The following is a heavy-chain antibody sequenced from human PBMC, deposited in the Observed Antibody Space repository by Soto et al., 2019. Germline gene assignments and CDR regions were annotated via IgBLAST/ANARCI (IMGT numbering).Heavy chain of an antibody. Sequence: SETLSLTCSVSGVSISTYYWTWIRQPPGKGLEWIGYIYHSGRTNCNPSLKSRVTMSVDTSKNQFSLKLSSVTAADTAVYYCARDLTIGGFFDPWGQGTLVTVSS. CDR1: GVSISTYY. CDR2: IYHSGRT. V-gene: IGHV4-59*01. CDR3: ARDLTIGGFFDP. J-gene: IGHJ5*02. D-gene: IGHD1-26*01.